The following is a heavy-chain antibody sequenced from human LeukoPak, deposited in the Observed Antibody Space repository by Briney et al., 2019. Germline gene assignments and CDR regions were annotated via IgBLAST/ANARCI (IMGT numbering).Heavy chain of an antibody. V-gene: IGHV4-59*01. Sequence: SETLSLTCTVSGGSISSYYWSWIRQPPGKGLEWIGYIYYSGSTNYNPSLKSRVTISVDTSKNQFSLKVSSVSAADTAVYYCARGADYVWGSYRYFDYWGQGTLVTVSS. CDR3: ARGADYVWGSYRYFDY. D-gene: IGHD3-16*02. J-gene: IGHJ4*02. CDR2: IYYSGST. CDR1: GGSISSYY.